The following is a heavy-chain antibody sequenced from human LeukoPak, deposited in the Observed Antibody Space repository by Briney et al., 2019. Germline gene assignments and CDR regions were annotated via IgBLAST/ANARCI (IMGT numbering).Heavy chain of an antibody. Sequence: PSETLSLTCVVSGGSISPYYWSWIRQSPGKGLEWIGYIDPSGSASYNPPLKGRVTIFVDTSKNLLSLILTSVSASDTAIYYCARDHWLYSSKTWYYYGMDVWGQGTTVTVSS. CDR3: ARDHWLYSSKTWYYYGMDV. CDR1: GGSISPYY. V-gene: IGHV4-59*01. J-gene: IGHJ6*02. D-gene: IGHD3-9*01. CDR2: IDPSGSA.